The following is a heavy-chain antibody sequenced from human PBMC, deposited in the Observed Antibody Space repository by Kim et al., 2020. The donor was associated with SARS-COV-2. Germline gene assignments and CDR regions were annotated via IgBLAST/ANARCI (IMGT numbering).Heavy chain of an antibody. CDR3: ARGVSSAWTLRAWFDP. J-gene: IGHJ5*02. V-gene: IGHV4-4*02. Sequence: SETLSLTCAVSGGSISSSSWWSWVRQPPGKGLEWIGEIDHSGSTNYNASLKSRVTISVDKSKNQFSLKLRSVTAADTAVYYCARGVSSAWTLRAWFDPWGQGTLVTVYS. CDR2: IDHSGST. CDR1: GGSISSSSW. D-gene: IGHD6-19*01.